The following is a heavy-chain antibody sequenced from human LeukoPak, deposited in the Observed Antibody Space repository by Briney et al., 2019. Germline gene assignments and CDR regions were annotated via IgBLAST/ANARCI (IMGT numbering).Heavy chain of an antibody. CDR1: GFTFSSYS. V-gene: IGHV3-48*01. D-gene: IGHD6-19*01. Sequence: PGGSLRLSCAASGFTFSSYSMNWVRQAPGKGLEWVSYISSSSSTIYYAGSVKGRFTISRDNAKNSLYLQMNSLRAEDTAVYYCARSKRIAVAGTVDYWGQGTLVTVSS. CDR2: ISSSSSTI. J-gene: IGHJ4*02. CDR3: ARSKRIAVAGTVDY.